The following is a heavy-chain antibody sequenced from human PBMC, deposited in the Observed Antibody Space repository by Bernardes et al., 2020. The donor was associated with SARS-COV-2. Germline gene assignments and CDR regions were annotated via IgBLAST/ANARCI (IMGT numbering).Heavy chain of an antibody. V-gene: IGHV1-24*01. CDR2: FDPGNDET. D-gene: IGHD3-22*01. CDR3: ATVQLRLRITMIIYPPETEF. Sequence: ASVKVSCRVSGFPLVELSIHWVRQAPGKGLEWMGGFDPGNDETIYAQKFLGRVTMTEDTSTDTAYMELSSLRSEDTAMYYCATVQLRLRITMIIYPPETEFWGQGTLVTVSS. CDR1: GFPLVELS. J-gene: IGHJ4*02.